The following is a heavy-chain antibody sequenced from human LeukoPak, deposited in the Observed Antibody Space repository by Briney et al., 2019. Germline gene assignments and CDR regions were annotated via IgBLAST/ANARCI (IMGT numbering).Heavy chain of an antibody. CDR2: ISSSSSYI. D-gene: IGHD4-17*01. Sequence: GGSLRLSCAASGFTFSSYSMNWVRQAPGKGLEWVSSISSSSSYIYYADSVKGRFTISRDNAKNSLYLQMNSLRAEDTAVYYCARTGQTTATTAIPNYWGQGTLVTVSS. CDR3: ARTGQTTATTAIPNY. J-gene: IGHJ4*02. V-gene: IGHV3-21*01. CDR1: GFTFSSYS.